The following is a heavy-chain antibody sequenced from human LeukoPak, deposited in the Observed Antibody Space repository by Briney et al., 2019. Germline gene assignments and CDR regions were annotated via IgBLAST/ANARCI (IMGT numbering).Heavy chain of an antibody. CDR3: ARFDAGFFHAFDY. J-gene: IGHJ4*02. CDR1: GYTFTSYY. Sequence: ASVKVSCKASGYTFTSYYMHWVRQAPGQGLEWMGIINPSGGSTSYAQKFQGRVTMTRDMSTSTVYMELGSLRSEDTAVYYCARFDAGFFHAFDYWGQGTLVTVSS. V-gene: IGHV1-46*01. D-gene: IGHD2-15*01. CDR2: INPSGGST.